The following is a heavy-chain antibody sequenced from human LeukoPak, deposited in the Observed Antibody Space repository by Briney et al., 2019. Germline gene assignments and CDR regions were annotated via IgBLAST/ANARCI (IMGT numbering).Heavy chain of an antibody. CDR1: GFTFDDYG. CDR2: INWNGGST. J-gene: IGHJ4*02. CDR3: ARVSGRGIAAAGSLDY. Sequence: GGSLRPSCAASGFTFDDYGMSWVRQAPGKGLEWVSGINWNGGSTGYADSVKGRFTISRDNAKNSLYLQMNSLRAEDTALYYCARVSGRGIAAAGSLDYWGQGTLVTVSS. V-gene: IGHV3-20*04. D-gene: IGHD6-13*01.